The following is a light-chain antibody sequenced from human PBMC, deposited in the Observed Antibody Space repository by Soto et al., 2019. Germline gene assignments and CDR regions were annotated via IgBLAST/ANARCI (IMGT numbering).Light chain of an antibody. CDR1: QSISSS. V-gene: IGKV1-5*03. CDR3: QPYNTYSRT. Sequence: DIQMTQSPSTLSASVGDRITITCRASQSISSSLAWYQQKPGKAPKLLIYMASNLQSGVPSRFGGAGSGTEFTPTISSLQPDAFATYYCQPYNTYSRTFGQGTQVEI. CDR2: MAS. J-gene: IGKJ1*01.